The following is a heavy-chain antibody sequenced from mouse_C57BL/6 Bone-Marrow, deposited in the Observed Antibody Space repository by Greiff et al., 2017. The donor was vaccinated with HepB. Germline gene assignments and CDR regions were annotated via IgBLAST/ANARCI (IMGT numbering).Heavy chain of an antibody. V-gene: IGHV5-4*01. Sequence: DVHLVESGGGLVKPGGSLKLSCAASGFTFSSYAMSWVRQTPEKRLEWVATISDGGSYTYYPDSVKGRFTISRDNAKNNLYLQMSHLKSEDTAMYYCARDRGTYDGYSFAYWGQGTLVTVSA. J-gene: IGHJ3*01. CDR1: GFTFSSYA. CDR2: ISDGGSYT. CDR3: ARDRGTYDGYSFAY. D-gene: IGHD2-3*01.